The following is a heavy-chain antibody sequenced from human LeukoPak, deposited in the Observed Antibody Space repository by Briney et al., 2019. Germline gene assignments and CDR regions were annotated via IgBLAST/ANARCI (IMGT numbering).Heavy chain of an antibody. CDR2: ISSSGSTI. Sequence: GGSLRLSCAASGFTFSDYYMSWIRQAPGKGLEWVSYISSSGSTIYYTDSVKGRFTISRDNAKNSLYLQMNSLRAEDTAVYYCARGYSYGHYYFDYWGQGTLVTVSS. D-gene: IGHD5-18*01. V-gene: IGHV3-11*04. CDR1: GFTFSDYY. J-gene: IGHJ4*02. CDR3: ARGYSYGHYYFDY.